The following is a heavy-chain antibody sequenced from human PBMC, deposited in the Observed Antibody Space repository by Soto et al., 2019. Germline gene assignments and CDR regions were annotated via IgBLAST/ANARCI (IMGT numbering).Heavy chain of an antibody. V-gene: IGHV1-3*01. Sequence: ASVKVSCKASGYTFTSYAMHWVRQAPGQRLEWMGWINAGNGNTKYSQKFQGRVTITRDTSASTAYMELSSLRSEDTAVYYCARSYYYDSSHYYFDYWGQGTLVTVSS. CDR2: INAGNGNT. CDR1: GYTFTSYA. CDR3: ARSYYYDSSHYYFDY. D-gene: IGHD3-22*01. J-gene: IGHJ4*02.